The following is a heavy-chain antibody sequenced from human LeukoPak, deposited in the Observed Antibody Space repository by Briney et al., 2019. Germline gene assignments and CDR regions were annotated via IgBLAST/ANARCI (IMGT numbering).Heavy chain of an antibody. Sequence: PGGSLRLSCAASGFTFDDYAMHWVRQAPGKGLEWVSGISWNSGSIGYADSVKGRFTISRDNAKNSLYLQMNSLRAEDTALYYCAKGEYCRSTSCLFDYWGQGTLVTVSS. CDR2: ISWNSGSI. J-gene: IGHJ4*02. D-gene: IGHD2-2*01. CDR1: GFTFDDYA. CDR3: AKGEYCRSTSCLFDY. V-gene: IGHV3-9*01.